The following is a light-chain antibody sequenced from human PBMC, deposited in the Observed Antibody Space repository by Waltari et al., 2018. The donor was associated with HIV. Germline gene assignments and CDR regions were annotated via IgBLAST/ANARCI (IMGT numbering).Light chain of an antibody. CDR3: QQYYSTPFT. CDR2: WAS. J-gene: IGKJ3*01. CDR1: QSVLYNSNNKNY. V-gene: IGKV4-1*01. Sequence: DIVLTQSPDSLAVSLGVRATINCKSTQSVLYNSNNKNYLAWYQQKPGQPPKLLIYWASTRESGVPDRFSGSGSGTDFTLTISSLQAEDVAVYYCQQYYSTPFTFGPGTKVDIK.